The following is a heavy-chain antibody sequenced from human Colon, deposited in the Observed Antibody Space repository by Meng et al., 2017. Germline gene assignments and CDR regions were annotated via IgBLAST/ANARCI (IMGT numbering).Heavy chain of an antibody. CDR3: ARDHAPFDYGLSRPGLDP. V-gene: IGHV4-4*07. D-gene: IGHD4/OR15-4a*01. Sequence: QVQLPVSGPGLVKPSETLSLTCNVSGGSISDYYWNWIRQPVGKGLEWIGRIRGSGSTNFNPSLKSRVTMSVDTSKNQFSLKLYSVTAADTAVYFCARDHAPFDYGLSRPGLDPWGQGTLVTVSS. CDR2: IRGSGST. CDR1: GGSISDYY. J-gene: IGHJ5*02.